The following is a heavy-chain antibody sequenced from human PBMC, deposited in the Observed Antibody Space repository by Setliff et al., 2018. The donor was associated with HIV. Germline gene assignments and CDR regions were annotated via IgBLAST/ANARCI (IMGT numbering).Heavy chain of an antibody. V-gene: IGHV4-4*08. D-gene: IGHD7-27*01. J-gene: IGHJ6*03. CDR2: IYTSGST. Sequence: ASETLSLTCTVSGGPISSYYWSWIRQPPGKGLEWIGYIYTSGSTNYNPSLKSLVTISKDTSKNHFSLKLTSVTAADTAVYYCARGLTRGGYYYYLYMDVWGKGTTVTVSS. CDR3: ARGLTRGGYYYYLYMDV. CDR1: GGPISSYY.